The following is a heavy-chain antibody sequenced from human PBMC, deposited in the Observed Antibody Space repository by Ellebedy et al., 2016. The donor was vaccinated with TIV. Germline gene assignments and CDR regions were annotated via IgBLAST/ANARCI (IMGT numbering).Heavy chain of an antibody. D-gene: IGHD6-19*01. Sequence: GGSLRLSXAASGFTFSGYNMHWVRQAPGKGLEWLTAISFDGSNEYYADSVKGRFTISRDNSKNTLYLQMNSLRTEDTAVYYCAKVQDLLAVAGTFDSWGQGTLVTVSS. CDR1: GFTFSGYN. CDR2: ISFDGSNE. V-gene: IGHV3-30*18. J-gene: IGHJ4*02. CDR3: AKVQDLLAVAGTFDS.